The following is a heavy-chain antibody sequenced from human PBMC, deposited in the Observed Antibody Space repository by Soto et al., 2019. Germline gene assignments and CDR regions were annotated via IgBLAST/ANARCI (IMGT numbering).Heavy chain of an antibody. J-gene: IGHJ4*02. CDR1: GGSISSSSYY. V-gene: IGHV4-39*01. CDR2: IYYSGST. D-gene: IGHD3-9*01. Sequence: SETLSLTCTVSGGSISSSSYYWGWIRQPPGKGLEWIGSIYYSGSTYYNPSLKSRVTISVDTSKNQFSLKLSSVTAADTAVYYCARHGSGLRYFDWLLQELDYWGQGTLVTAPQ. CDR3: ARHGSGLRYFDWLLQELDY.